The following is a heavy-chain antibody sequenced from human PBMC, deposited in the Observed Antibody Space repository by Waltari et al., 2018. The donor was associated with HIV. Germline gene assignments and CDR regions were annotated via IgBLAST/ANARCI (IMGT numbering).Heavy chain of an antibody. J-gene: IGHJ4*02. V-gene: IGHV1-69*06. D-gene: IGHD4-17*01. CDR3: ASGGSAVTYFDF. Sequence: QVRLVQSGAEEKKPGASVKVSCKASGGSFSTYAVAWVREAPGHGLEWMGGIIPMLDTTNYAQKFQGRVTITADKSTNTAYLEVSRLSSEDTAIYFCASGGSAVTYFDFWGQGTMVTVSS. CDR1: GGSFSTYA. CDR2: IIPMLDTT.